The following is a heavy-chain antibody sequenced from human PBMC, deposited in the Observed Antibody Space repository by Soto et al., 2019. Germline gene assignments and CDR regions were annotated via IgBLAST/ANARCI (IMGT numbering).Heavy chain of an antibody. Sequence: VASVKVSCKASGGTFSSYAISWVRQAPGQGLEWMGGIIPIFGTANYAQKFQGRVTITADESTSTAYMELSSLRSEDTAVYYCARVHCTNGVCSDFDYWGQGTLVTVSS. V-gene: IGHV1-69*13. CDR3: ARVHCTNGVCSDFDY. CDR1: GGTFSSYA. CDR2: IIPIFGTA. J-gene: IGHJ4*02. D-gene: IGHD2-8*01.